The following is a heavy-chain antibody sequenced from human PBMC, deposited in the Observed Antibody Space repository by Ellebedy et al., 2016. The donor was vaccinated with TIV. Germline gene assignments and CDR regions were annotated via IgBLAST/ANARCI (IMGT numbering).Heavy chain of an antibody. CDR2: IWYDGSNK. J-gene: IGHJ5*02. CDR3: AKVGGYRSSSGWFDP. Sequence: LSLTCAASGFTFSSYGMHWVRQAPGKGLEWVAVIWYDGSNKYYADSVKGRFTISRDNSRNTLYLQMNSLRAEDTAVYYCAKVGGYRSSSGWFDPWGQGTLVTVSS. V-gene: IGHV3-33*06. D-gene: IGHD6-13*01. CDR1: GFTFSSYG.